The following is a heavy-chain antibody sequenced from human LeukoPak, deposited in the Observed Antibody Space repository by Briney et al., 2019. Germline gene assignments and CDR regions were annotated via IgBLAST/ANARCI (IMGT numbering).Heavy chain of an antibody. CDR3: ARTTSFTASGYDY. J-gene: IGHJ4*02. D-gene: IGHD6-25*01. CDR1: GYTFTNYH. CDR2: MNPNNGDS. Sequence: GASVKVSCKASGYTFTNYHINWVRQATGQGLEWMGWMNPNNGDSGYAQKFQRRVTITRDTSISTSYMELRSLRSDDTAVYFCARTTSFTASGYDYWGQGTLVTVSS. V-gene: IGHV1-8*03.